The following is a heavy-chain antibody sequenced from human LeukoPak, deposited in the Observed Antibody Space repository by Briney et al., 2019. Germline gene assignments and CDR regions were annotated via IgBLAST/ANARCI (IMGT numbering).Heavy chain of an antibody. D-gene: IGHD3-3*01. V-gene: IGHV4-59*01. CDR1: GGSISSYY. Sequence: SETLSLTCTVSGGSISSYYWSWTRQPPGKGLEWIGYIYYSGSTNYNPSLKSRVTISVDTSKNQFSLKLSSVTAADTAVYYCARDGVETGIYMDVWGKGTTVTVSS. CDR3: ARDGVETGIYMDV. CDR2: IYYSGST. J-gene: IGHJ6*03.